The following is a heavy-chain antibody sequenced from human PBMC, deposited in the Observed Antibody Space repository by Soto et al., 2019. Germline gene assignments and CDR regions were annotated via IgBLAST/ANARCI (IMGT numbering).Heavy chain of an antibody. V-gene: IGHV4-34*01. CDR1: GGSVNGYY. D-gene: IGHD3-3*01. J-gene: IGHJ5*02. Sequence: SETLSLTCAVYGGSVNGYYWNWIRQPPGKGLEWIGEINHTGGTHYNPSLKSRVTMPVDTSKNQFSLRLSSVTAADTAIYYCATRITVFGLLIPPFDPWGQGTQVTVSS. CDR2: INHTGGT. CDR3: ATRITVFGLLIPPFDP.